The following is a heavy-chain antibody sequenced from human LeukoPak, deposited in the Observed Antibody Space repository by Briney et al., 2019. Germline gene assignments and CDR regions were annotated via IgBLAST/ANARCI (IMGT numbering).Heavy chain of an antibody. J-gene: IGHJ5*02. D-gene: IGHD1-26*01. CDR1: GYTSTDYC. V-gene: IGHV7-4-1*02. CDR2: INTNTGNP. CDR3: ARVRSKWEHGGFDP. Sequence: GASVKVSCKASGYTSTDYCIHWVQQAPGKGLEWMGWINTNTGNPTYAQGFTGRFVFSLDTSVSTAYLQISSLKAEDTAVYYCARVRSKWEHGGFDPWGQGTLVTVSS.